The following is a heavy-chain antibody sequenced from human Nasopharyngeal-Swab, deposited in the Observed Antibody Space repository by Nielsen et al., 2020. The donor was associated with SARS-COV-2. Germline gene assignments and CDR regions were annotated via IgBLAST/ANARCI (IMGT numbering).Heavy chain of an antibody. J-gene: IGHJ4*02. CDR1: GFTFSNFW. V-gene: IGHV3-7*01. D-gene: IGHD3-9*01. CDR3: GRDMATEVGGDILTGPPDY. Sequence: GGSLRLSCAASGFTFSNFWMSWVRQAPGKGLEWVANIKQDGSEKYYVDSVKGRFTISRDNAKNSLHLQMNSLRAEDTAVYYCGRDMATEVGGDILTGPPDYWGQGTLVTVSS. CDR2: IKQDGSEK.